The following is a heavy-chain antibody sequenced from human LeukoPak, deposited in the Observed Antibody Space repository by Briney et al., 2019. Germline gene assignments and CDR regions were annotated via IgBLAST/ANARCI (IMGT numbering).Heavy chain of an antibody. V-gene: IGHV4-34*01. J-gene: IGHJ5*02. CDR2: INHSGST. CDR3: ASPRTNYCSGGSCYSGWFDP. D-gene: IGHD2-15*01. Sequence: SETLSLTCAVYGGSFSRYYWSWIRQPPGKGLEWIGEINHSGSTNYNPSLKSRVTIAVDTSKNQFSLKLSSVTAADTAVYYCASPRTNYCSGGSCYSGWFDPWGQGTLVTVSS. CDR1: GGSFSRYY.